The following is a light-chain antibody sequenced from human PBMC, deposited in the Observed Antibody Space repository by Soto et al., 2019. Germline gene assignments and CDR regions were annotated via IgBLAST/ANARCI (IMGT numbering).Light chain of an antibody. CDR3: QHYNRWPPIT. Sequence: EIVMTQSPATLSVSPGERATLSCRASQSVSSNLAWYQQKPGQAPRLLIYGASTRATGIPARFSGSGSGTEFTLTISSLQSEDFAVYYCQHYNRWPPITFGQWKRLDIK. V-gene: IGKV3-15*01. J-gene: IGKJ5*01. CDR1: QSVSSN. CDR2: GAS.